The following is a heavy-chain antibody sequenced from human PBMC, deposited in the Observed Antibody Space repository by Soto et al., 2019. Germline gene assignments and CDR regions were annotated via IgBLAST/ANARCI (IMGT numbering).Heavy chain of an antibody. CDR2: IDPSDSYT. D-gene: IGHD5-18*01. CDR1: GYSFTSYW. J-gene: IGHJ6*02. CDR3: ASSGYSYGPRYLVYYGMDV. V-gene: IGHV5-10-1*01. Sequence: PGESLKISCKGSGYSFTSYWISWVRQMPGKGLEWMGRIDPSDSYTNYSPSFQGHVTISADKSISTAYLQWSSLKASDTAMYYFASSGYSYGPRYLVYYGMDVWGQGTTVTVSS.